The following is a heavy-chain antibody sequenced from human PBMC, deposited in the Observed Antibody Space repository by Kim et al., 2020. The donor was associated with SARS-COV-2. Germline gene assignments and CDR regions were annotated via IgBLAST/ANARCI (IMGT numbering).Heavy chain of an antibody. D-gene: IGHD1-26*01. CDR1: GFTFSNAW. Sequence: GGSLRLSCAASGFTFSNAWMSWVRQAPGKGLEWVGRIKSKTDGGTTDYAAPVKGRFTISRDDSKNTLYLQMNSLKTEDTAVYYCTTVFSGLPVGDAFDIWGQGTMVTVSS. CDR2: IKSKTDGGTT. V-gene: IGHV3-15*01. CDR3: TTVFSGLPVGDAFDI. J-gene: IGHJ3*02.